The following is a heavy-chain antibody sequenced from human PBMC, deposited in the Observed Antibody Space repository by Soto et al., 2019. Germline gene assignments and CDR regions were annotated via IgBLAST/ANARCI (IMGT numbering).Heavy chain of an antibody. Sequence: PGGSVRLSCAASGFTFSSYGMHWVRQAPGKGLEWVAVISYDGSNKYYADSVKGRFTISRDNSKNTLYLQMNSLRAEDTAVYYCAKDPASSGGALDCPESWAQGTLSTVSS. D-gene: IGHD1-26*01. CDR1: GFTFSSYG. V-gene: IGHV3-30*18. CDR2: ISYDGSNK. CDR3: AKDPASSGGALDCPES. J-gene: IGHJ5*01.